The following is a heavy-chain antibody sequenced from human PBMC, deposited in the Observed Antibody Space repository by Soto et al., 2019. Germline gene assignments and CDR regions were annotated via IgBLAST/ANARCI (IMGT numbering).Heavy chain of an antibody. CDR2: ISQDGTDT. V-gene: IGHV3-7*01. CDR1: GITFSRCL. J-gene: IGHJ2*01. Sequence: GGSLRLSCGASGITFSRCLMSWVRQAPGKGLEWVASISQDGTDTDYVDSVKGRFAISRDNPKNPLYLQMNSLRADDTAVYYCARDPLSYGDYAQTYWYFDLWGRGTRVTVSS. CDR3: ARDPLSYGDYAQTYWYFDL. D-gene: IGHD4-17*01.